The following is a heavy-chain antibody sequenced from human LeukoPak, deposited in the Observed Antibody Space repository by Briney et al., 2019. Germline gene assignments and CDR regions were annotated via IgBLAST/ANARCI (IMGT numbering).Heavy chain of an antibody. J-gene: IGHJ4*02. CDR2: ISWNSGSI. CDR3: AKAYGSGSPQHFDY. CDR1: GFTFDDYA. D-gene: IGHD3-10*01. V-gene: IGHV3-9*01. Sequence: GGSLRLSCAASGFTFDDYAMHWVRQAPGKGLEWVSGISWNSGSIGYADSVKGRFTISRDNAKNSLYLQMNSLRAEDTALYYCAKAYGSGSPQHFDYWGQGALVTVSS.